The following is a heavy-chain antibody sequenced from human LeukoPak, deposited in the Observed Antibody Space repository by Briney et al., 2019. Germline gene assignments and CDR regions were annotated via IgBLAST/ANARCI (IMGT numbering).Heavy chain of an antibody. CDR1: GGSFSGYY. CDR2: INHSGST. CDR3: ARGTLSSSSWPPHYYYYYGMDV. J-gene: IGHJ6*02. Sequence: SETLSLTCAVYGGSFSGYYWSWIRQPPGKGLEWIGEINHSGSTNYNPSLKSRVTISVDTSKNQFSLKLSSVTAADTAVYYCARGTLSSSSWPPHYYYYYGMDVWGQGTTATVSS. V-gene: IGHV4-34*01. D-gene: IGHD6-13*01.